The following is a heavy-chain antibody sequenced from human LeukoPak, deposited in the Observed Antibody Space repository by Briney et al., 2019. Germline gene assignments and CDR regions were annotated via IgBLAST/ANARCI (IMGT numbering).Heavy chain of an antibody. D-gene: IGHD2-21*01. CDR2: IIPIFGTA. CDR3: ARADGVVVAPDY. CDR1: GGTFSSYA. J-gene: IGHJ4*02. Sequence: GASVKVSCKASGGTFSSYAISWVRQAPGQGLEWMGGIIPIFGTANYAQKFQGRVTITADESTSTAYMELSSLRSEDTAGYYCARADGVVVAPDYWGQGTLVTVSS. V-gene: IGHV1-69*13.